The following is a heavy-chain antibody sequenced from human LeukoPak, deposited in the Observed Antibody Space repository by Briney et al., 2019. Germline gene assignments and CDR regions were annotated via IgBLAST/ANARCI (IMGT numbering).Heavy chain of an antibody. CDR3: AKDGSIAAADYYFDY. D-gene: IGHD6-13*01. CDR1: GSTFSSYA. Sequence: PGRSLRLSCAASGSTFSSYAMHWVRQAPGKGLEWVAVISYDGSNKYYADSVKGRFTISRDNSKNTLYLQMNSLRAEDTAVYYCAKDGSIAAADYYFDYWGQGTLVTVSS. J-gene: IGHJ4*02. CDR2: ISYDGSNK. V-gene: IGHV3-30*04.